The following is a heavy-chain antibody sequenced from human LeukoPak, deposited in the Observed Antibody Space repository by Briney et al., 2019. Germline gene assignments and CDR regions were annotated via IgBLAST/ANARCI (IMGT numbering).Heavy chain of an antibody. CDR3: ARVASSGWYIGYYYYMDV. D-gene: IGHD6-19*01. J-gene: IGHJ6*03. CDR1: GGSISSYY. V-gene: IGHV4-59*12. CDR2: IYYSGST. Sequence: SETLSLTCTVSGGSISSYYWRWIRQPPGKGLEWIGYIYYSGSTYYNPSLKSRVTISVDTSKNQFSLKLSSVTAADTAVYYCARVASSGWYIGYYYYMDVWGKGTTVTVSS.